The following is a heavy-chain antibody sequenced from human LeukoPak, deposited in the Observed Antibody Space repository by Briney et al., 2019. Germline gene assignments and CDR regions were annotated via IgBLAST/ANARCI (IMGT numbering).Heavy chain of an antibody. V-gene: IGHV1-69*04. CDR3: ARDREDGSGSYGA. CDR1: GGTFSSYA. D-gene: IGHD3-10*01. CDR2: IIPILGIA. Sequence: ASVKVSCKASGGTFSSYAISWVRQAPGQGLEWMGRIIPILGIANYAQKFQGRVTITADKSTSTAYMELSSLRSEDTAVYYCARDREDGSGSYGAWGQGTMVTVSS. J-gene: IGHJ3*01.